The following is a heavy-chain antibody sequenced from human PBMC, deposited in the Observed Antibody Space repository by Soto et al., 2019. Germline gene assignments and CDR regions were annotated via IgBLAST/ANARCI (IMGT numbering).Heavy chain of an antibody. CDR1: GFTFSSYS. J-gene: IGHJ4*02. D-gene: IGHD3-16*02. Sequence: LRLSCAASGFTFSSYSMNWVRQAPGKGLEWVSYISSSSSTIYYADSVKGRFTISRDNAKNSLYLQMNSLRDEDTAVYYCARLRLGELSSSSNFDYWGQGTLVTVSS. CDR2: ISSSSSTI. V-gene: IGHV3-48*02. CDR3: ARLRLGELSSSSNFDY.